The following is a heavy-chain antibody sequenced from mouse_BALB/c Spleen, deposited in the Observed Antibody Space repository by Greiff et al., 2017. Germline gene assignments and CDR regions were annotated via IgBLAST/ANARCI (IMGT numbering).Heavy chain of an antibody. CDR1: GFNIKDTY. Sequence: VQLQQSGAELVKPGASVKLSCTASGFNIKDTYMYWVKQRPEQGLVWIGRIDPANGNTKSDPKFQGKATITADTSSNTAYLQLSSLTSEDTAVYYCARRDDYAYYYAMDYWGQGTSVTVSS. J-gene: IGHJ4*01. V-gene: IGHV14-3*02. CDR3: ARRDDYAYYYAMDY. CDR2: IDPANGNT. D-gene: IGHD2-4*01.